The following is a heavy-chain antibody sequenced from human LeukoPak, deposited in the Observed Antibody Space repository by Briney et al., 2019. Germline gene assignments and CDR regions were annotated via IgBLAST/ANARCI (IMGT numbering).Heavy chain of an antibody. Sequence: GGSLRLSCAASAFTFSTYWMSWVRQAPGKGLEWVANIKQDGSEKYYVDSVKGRFTISRDNAKDSPYLQMNSLRAEDTAVYYCARARFSYGHYYFDYWGQGTLVTVSS. CDR2: IKQDGSEK. CDR1: AFTFSTYW. V-gene: IGHV3-7*04. CDR3: ARARFSYGHYYFDY. D-gene: IGHD5-18*01. J-gene: IGHJ4*02.